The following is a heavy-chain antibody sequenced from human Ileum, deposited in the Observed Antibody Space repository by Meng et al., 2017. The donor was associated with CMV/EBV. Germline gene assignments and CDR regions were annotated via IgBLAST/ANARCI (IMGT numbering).Heavy chain of an antibody. J-gene: IGHJ5*02. Sequence: QVTLQESGPVLVKPSQTLSLPCIVSGGSISSISYYWSWIRQPAWKGLEWIGRIYTTGSTNYNPSLKSRVTISVDTSKNQFSLKLSSVTAADTAVYYCAREAYCGGDCRWFDPWGQGTLVTVSS. V-gene: IGHV4-61*02. CDR3: AREAYCGGDCRWFDP. CDR2: IYTTGST. D-gene: IGHD2-21*02. CDR1: GGSISSISYY.